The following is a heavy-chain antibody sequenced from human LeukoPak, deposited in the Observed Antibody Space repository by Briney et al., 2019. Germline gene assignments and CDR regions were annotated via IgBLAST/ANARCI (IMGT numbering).Heavy chain of an antibody. CDR1: GFTFGSYA. Sequence: GGSLRLSCAASGFTFGSYAMNWVRQAPGKGLEWVSSISSNSNYIYYADSVKGRFTISRDNAKSSLYLQMNSLRAEDTAVYYCARASRESTGLYPDYWGQGTLVTVSS. D-gene: IGHD2-8*02. J-gene: IGHJ4*02. CDR2: ISSNSNYI. CDR3: ARASRESTGLYPDY. V-gene: IGHV3-21*01.